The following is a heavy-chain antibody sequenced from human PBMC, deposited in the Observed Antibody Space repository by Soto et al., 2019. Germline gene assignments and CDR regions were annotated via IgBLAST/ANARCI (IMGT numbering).Heavy chain of an antibody. V-gene: IGHV1-69*02. CDR3: ARGILRGDSYGYDNWFDP. J-gene: IGHJ5*02. D-gene: IGHD5-18*01. CDR1: GGTFSSYT. Sequence: QVQLVQSGAEVKKPGSSVKVSCKASGGTFSSYTISWVRQAPGQGLEWMGRIIPILGIANYAQKFQGRVTITADKSTSPAYMALSSLSSEDTAVYYCARGILRGDSYGYDNWFDPGGQGTLVTVSS. CDR2: IIPILGIA.